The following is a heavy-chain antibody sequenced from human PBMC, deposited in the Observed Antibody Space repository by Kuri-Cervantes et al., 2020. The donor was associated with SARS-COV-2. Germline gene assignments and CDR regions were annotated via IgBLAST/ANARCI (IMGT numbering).Heavy chain of an antibody. D-gene: IGHD1-1*01. CDR3: VKGQTGTTLSLDN. Sequence: GGSLRLSCAASGFQFDDYTMHWVRQPPGKGPEWVSLISWDGATTYYADSVKGRFTISRDNSRNSLYLQMNVLRSEDTALYYCVKGQTGTTLSLDNWGQGTLVTVSS. V-gene: IGHV3-43*01. CDR1: GFQFDDYT. J-gene: IGHJ4*02. CDR2: ISWDGATT.